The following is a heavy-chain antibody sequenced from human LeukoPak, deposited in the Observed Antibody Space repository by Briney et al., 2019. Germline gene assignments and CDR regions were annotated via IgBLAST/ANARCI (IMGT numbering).Heavy chain of an antibody. CDR2: VNPSGGST. CDR1: GYTFTSYY. V-gene: IGHV1-46*03. D-gene: IGHD1-14*01. CDR3: ARETGRAAAYKYYFDY. Sequence: ASVKVSCKVSGYTFTSYYMHWVRQAPGQGLEWMGIVNPSGGSTSYAQKFQGRVTMTRDTSTSTVYMELSSLRSEDTAVYYCARETGRAAAYKYYFDYWGQGTLVTVSS. J-gene: IGHJ4*02.